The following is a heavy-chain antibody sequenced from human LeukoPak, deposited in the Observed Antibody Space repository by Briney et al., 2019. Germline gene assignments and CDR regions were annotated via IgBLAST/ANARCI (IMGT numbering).Heavy chain of an antibody. CDR3: ARGGRRYYYGSGSYYKGLSYYFDY. Sequence: SETLSLTCTVSGGSISSSSYYWGWIRQPPGKGLEWIGSIYYSGSTYYNPSLKSRVTISVDTSKNQFSLKLSSVSAADTAVYYCARGGRRYYYGSGSYYKGLSYYFDYWGQGTLVTVSS. V-gene: IGHV4-39*07. CDR1: GGSISSSSYY. D-gene: IGHD3-10*01. J-gene: IGHJ4*02. CDR2: IYYSGST.